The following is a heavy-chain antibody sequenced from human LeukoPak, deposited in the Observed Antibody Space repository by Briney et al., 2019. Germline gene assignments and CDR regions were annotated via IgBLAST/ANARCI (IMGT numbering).Heavy chain of an antibody. CDR2: ISGSSDST. V-gene: IGHV3-23*01. CDR1: GFTFSSYA. Sequence: GGSLRLSCAASGFTFSSYAMSWVRQAPGKGLGWVSGISGSSDSTYYADSVKGRFTISRDNSKNTLYLQMNRLRAEDTAIYYCAKPILTAFGYFDYWGQGTLVTVSS. J-gene: IGHJ4*02. D-gene: IGHD3-9*01. CDR3: AKPILTAFGYFDY.